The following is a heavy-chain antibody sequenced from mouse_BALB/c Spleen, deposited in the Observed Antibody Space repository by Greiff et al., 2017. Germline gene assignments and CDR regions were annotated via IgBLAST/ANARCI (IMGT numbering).Heavy chain of an antibody. J-gene: IGHJ3*01. CDR1: GFTFTDYY. Sequence: EVQRVESGGGLVQPGGSLRLSCATSGFTFTDYYMSWVRQPPGKALEWLGFIRNKANGYTTEYSASVKGRFTISRDNSQSILYLQMNTLRAEDSATYYCARDRDGTDYWGQGTLVTVSA. V-gene: IGHV7-3*02. CDR2: IRNKANGYTT. CDR3: ARDRDGTDY. D-gene: IGHD4-1*01.